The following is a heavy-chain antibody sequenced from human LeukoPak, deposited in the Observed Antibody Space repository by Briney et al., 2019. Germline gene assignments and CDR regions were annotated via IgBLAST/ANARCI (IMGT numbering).Heavy chain of an antibody. J-gene: IGHJ4*02. V-gene: IGHV1-69*04. CDR2: IIPILGIA. Sequence: ASVKVSCKASGGTFSSYAISWVRQAPGQGLEWMGRIIPILGIANYAQKFQGRVTITADKSTSTAYMELSSLRSEDTAVYYCARDQGTYDSSHYFDYWGQGTLVTVSS. CDR3: ARDQGTYDSSHYFDY. CDR1: GGTFSSYA. D-gene: IGHD3-22*01.